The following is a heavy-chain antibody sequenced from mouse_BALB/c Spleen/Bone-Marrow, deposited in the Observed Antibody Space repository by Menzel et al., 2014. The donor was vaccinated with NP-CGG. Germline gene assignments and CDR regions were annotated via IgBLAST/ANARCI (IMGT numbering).Heavy chain of an antibody. D-gene: IGHD2-3*01. J-gene: IGHJ4*01. CDR2: INSNGGST. CDR3: ARDGYYVFYAMDY. CDR1: GFTFSSYG. V-gene: IGHV5-6-3*01. Sequence: DVHLVESGGGLVQPGGSLKLSCAASGFTFSSYGMSWVRQTPDKRLGLVATINSNGGSTYYPDSVKGRFTISRDNAKNTLYLQMSSLKSEDTAMYYCARDGYYVFYAMDYWGQGTSVTVSS.